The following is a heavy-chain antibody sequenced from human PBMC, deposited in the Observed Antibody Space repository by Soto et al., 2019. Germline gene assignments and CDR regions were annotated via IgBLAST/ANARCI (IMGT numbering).Heavy chain of an antibody. D-gene: IGHD2-2*01. J-gene: IGHJ6*03. CDR1: GYTFTGYY. V-gene: IGHV1-2*02. Sequence: QVQLVQSGAEVKKPGASVKVSCKASGYTFTGYYMHWVRQAPGQGLEWMGWINPNSGGTNYAQKFQGGVTMTRDTSISTAYMELSRLRSDDTAVYYCARATLGYCSSTSCQGDYYYYYMDVWGKGTTVTVSS. CDR2: INPNSGGT. CDR3: ARATLGYCSSTSCQGDYYYYYMDV.